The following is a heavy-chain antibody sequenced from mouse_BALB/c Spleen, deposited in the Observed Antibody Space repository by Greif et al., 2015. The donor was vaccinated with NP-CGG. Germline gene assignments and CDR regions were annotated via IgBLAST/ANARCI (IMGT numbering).Heavy chain of an antibody. Sequence: QVQLQQSGAELAKPGASVKMSCKASGYTFTSYWMHWVKQRPGQGLEWIGYISPSTGYTEYNQKFKDKATLTADKSSSTAYMQLSSLTSEDSAVYYCAIYDGYYFDYWGQGTTLTVSS. D-gene: IGHD2-3*01. CDR3: AIYDGYYFDY. CDR2: ISPSTGYT. J-gene: IGHJ2*01. CDR1: GYTFTSYW. V-gene: IGHV1-7*01.